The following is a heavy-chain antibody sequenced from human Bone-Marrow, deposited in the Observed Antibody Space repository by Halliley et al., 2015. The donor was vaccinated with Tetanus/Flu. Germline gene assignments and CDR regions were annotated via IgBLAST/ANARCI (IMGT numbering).Heavy chain of an antibody. Sequence: GSGGSTYYANSVKGRFTISRDNSKNTLYLQMNSLRAEDTAVYYCAKAPRPSITIPTSWGQGTLVTVSS. D-gene: IGHD3-3*01. CDR3: AKAPRPSITIPTS. J-gene: IGHJ4*02. CDR2: GSGGST. V-gene: IGHV3-23*01.